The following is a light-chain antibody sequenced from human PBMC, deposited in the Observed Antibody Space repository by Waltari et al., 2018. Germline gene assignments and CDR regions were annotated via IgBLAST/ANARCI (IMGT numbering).Light chain of an antibody. CDR2: QDV. Sequence: SYELTQPPSVSVSPGQTATITCSGDNLGNTYTCWYQQKTGQSPVLIIYQDVKRPSGVPERFSASISGNTATLTISGAQALDEADYYCQVWDTSLNYVFGAGTKVTVL. V-gene: IGLV3-1*01. CDR1: NLGNTY. J-gene: IGLJ1*01. CDR3: QVWDTSLNYV.